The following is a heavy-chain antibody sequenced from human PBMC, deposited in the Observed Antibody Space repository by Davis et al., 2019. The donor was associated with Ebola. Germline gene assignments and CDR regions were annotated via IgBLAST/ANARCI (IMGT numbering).Heavy chain of an antibody. CDR2: IYYSGST. CDR3: ARDVGRCSGGSCYRYYYYYGMDV. Sequence: MPSETLSLTCTVSGGSISSYYWSWIRQPPGKGLEWIGYIYYSGSTNYNPSLKSRVTISVDTSKNQFSLKLSSVTAADTAVYYCARDVGRCSGGSCYRYYYYYGMDVWGQGTTVTVSS. CDR1: GGSISSYY. V-gene: IGHV4-59*12. D-gene: IGHD2-15*01. J-gene: IGHJ6*02.